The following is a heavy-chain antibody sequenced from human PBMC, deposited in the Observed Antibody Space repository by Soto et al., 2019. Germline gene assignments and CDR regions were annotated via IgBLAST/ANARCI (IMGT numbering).Heavy chain of an antibody. J-gene: IGHJ4*02. CDR2: ISSSSSTI. Sequence: GGSLRLSCAASGFTFSSYSMNWVRQAPGKGLEWVSYISSSSSTIYYADSVKGRFTISRDNAKNSLYLQMNSLRAEDTAVYYCARDTSTGYYQDFDYWGQGTLVTVSS. V-gene: IGHV3-48*01. D-gene: IGHD3-9*01. CDR1: GFTFSSYS. CDR3: ARDTSTGYYQDFDY.